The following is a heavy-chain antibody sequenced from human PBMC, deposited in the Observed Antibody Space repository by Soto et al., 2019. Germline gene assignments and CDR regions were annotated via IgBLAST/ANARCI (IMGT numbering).Heavy chain of an antibody. CDR2: IIPIFGTA. V-gene: IGHV1-69*13. Sequence: GASVEVSCKASGGTFGSYASSWVRQSPEQGLEWMGGIIPIFGTANYAQKFQGRVTITADESTSTAYMELSSLRSEDTAVYYCARDRPIAAAGTIFAFDIWGQGTMVTVSS. J-gene: IGHJ3*02. CDR3: ARDRPIAAAGTIFAFDI. D-gene: IGHD6-13*01. CDR1: GGTFGSYA.